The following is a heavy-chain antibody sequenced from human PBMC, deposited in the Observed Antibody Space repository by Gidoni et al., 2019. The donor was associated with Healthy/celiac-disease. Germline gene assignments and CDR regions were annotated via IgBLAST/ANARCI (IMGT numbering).Heavy chain of an antibody. D-gene: IGHD2-15*01. Sequence: QVQLQESGPGLVQPSQTLSLTCTVSCGSISSGSYYWSWIRQPAGKGLEWIGRIYTSGSTNYNPSLKSRVTISVDTSKNQFSLKLSSVTAADTAVYYCARGGGLVAAHFDYWGQGTLVTVSS. CDR1: CGSISSGSYY. V-gene: IGHV4-61*02. J-gene: IGHJ4*02. CDR3: ARGGGLVAAHFDY. CDR2: IYTSGST.